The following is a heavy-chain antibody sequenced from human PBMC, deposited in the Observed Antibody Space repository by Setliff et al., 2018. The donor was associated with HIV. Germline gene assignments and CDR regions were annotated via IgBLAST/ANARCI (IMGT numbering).Heavy chain of an antibody. CDR2: INHGGRT. V-gene: IGHV4-34*01. J-gene: IGHJ6*04. CDR3: TRRGADSYYPRPLDV. Sequence: SETLSLTCAVYGGSFSGYCWSWIRQPPGKGLEWIGEINHGGRTKYNPSLKSRVTISVDTSKNQFSLRLNSVTAADTAIYYCTRRGADSYYPRPLDVWGKGTTVTVSS. CDR1: GGSFSGYC. D-gene: IGHD3-10*01.